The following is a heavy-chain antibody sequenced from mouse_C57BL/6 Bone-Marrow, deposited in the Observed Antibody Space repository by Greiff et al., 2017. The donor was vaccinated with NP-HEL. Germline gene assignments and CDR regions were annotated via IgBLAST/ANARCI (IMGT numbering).Heavy chain of an antibody. CDR1: GFTFSSYA. D-gene: IGHD2-4*01. CDR3: ARVDDYDAWFAY. V-gene: IGHV5-4*03. Sequence: EVKLMESGGGLVKPGGSLKLSCAASGFTFSSYAMSWVRQTPEKRLEWVATISDGGSYTYYPDNVKGRFTISRDNAKNNLYLQMSHLKSEDTAMYYCARVDDYDAWFAYWGQGTLVTVSA. J-gene: IGHJ3*01. CDR2: ISDGGSYT.